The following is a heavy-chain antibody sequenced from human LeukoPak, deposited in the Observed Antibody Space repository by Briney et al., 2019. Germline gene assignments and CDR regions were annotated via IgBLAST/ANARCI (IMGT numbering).Heavy chain of an antibody. CDR2: ISTYNGNT. CDR1: GYTFTTYG. D-gene: IGHD3-22*01. J-gene: IGHJ4*02. V-gene: IGHV1-18*01. CDR3: ARVFFPSYYDSSGYPPVYYFDY. Sequence: ASVKVSCKASGYTFTTYGISWVRQAPGQGLEWMGWISTYNGNTNYAQNLQGRVTITTDTSTSTAHMELRSLRSDDTAVYYCARVFFPSYYDSSGYPPVYYFDYWGQGTLVTVSS.